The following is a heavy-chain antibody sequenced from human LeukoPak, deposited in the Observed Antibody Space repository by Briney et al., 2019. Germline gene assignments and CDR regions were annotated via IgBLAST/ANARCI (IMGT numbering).Heavy chain of an antibody. Sequence: SETLSLTCAVSGVSISGSYYYWGWIRQPPGKGLEWIGNIYYSGSTYYNASLQSRVTISIDTSKNQFSLRLNSVTAADTAVYYCARLVVVPAAIHYYYYMDVWGKGTTVTVSS. J-gene: IGHJ6*03. CDR1: GVSISGSYYY. CDR2: IYYSGST. CDR3: ARLVVVPAAIHYYYYMDV. V-gene: IGHV4-39*07. D-gene: IGHD2-2*01.